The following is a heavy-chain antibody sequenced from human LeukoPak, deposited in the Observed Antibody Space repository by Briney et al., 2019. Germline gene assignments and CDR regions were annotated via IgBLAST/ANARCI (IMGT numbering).Heavy chain of an antibody. Sequence: SETLSLTYPGSSGAIISYYWSWIRQPPGKGLEWIGYIYYSGSTKYNPSLKSRVTISVDTSKNQFSLKLSSVTAADTAVYYCARTSGSYPFDYWGQGTLVTVSS. J-gene: IGHJ4*02. D-gene: IGHD1-26*01. CDR2: IYYSGST. CDR1: SGAIISYY. V-gene: IGHV4-59*01. CDR3: ARTSGSYPFDY.